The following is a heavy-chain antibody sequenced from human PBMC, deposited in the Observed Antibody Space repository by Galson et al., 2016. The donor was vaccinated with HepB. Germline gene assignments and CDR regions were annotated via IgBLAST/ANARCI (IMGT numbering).Heavy chain of an antibody. CDR1: GFTFSSYA. V-gene: IGHV3-30*04. CDR3: ARAGSGGYCSGGSCYSLYYFDY. Sequence: SLRLSCAASGFTFSSYAMHWVRQAPGKGLEWVAVISYEGSNKYYADSVKGRFTISRDNSKNTLYLQMNSLRAEDTAVYYCARAGSGGYCSGGSCYSLYYFDYWGQGTLVTVSS. J-gene: IGHJ4*02. D-gene: IGHD2-15*01. CDR2: ISYEGSNK.